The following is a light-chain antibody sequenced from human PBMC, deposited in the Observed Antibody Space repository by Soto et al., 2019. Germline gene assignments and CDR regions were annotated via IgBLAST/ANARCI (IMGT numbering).Light chain of an antibody. V-gene: IGKV1-5*01. CDR3: QQYNSYST. CDR2: DAS. J-gene: IGKJ1*01. Sequence: DIQMTQSPSTLYASVGDRVTITCRASQSISSWLAWYQQKPGKAPKLLIYDASSLESGVPSRFSGSGSGTEFTLTISSLQPDDFATYYCQQYNSYSTFGQGPKGEIK. CDR1: QSISSW.